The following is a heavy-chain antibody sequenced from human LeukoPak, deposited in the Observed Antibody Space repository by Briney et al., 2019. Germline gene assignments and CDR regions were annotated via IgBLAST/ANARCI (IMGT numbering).Heavy chain of an antibody. D-gene: IGHD4-11*01. Sequence: PGGSLRLSCAASGFTFSSSSMNWVRQAPGKGLEWVSYIGSSSTTKYYLDSVKGRFTISRDNAKNSLFLHMNSLRAGDTAVYYCASVTTVPHHFDYRGQGALVTVSS. CDR3: ASVTTVPHHFDY. J-gene: IGHJ4*02. V-gene: IGHV3-48*04. CDR2: IGSSSTTK. CDR1: GFTFSSSS.